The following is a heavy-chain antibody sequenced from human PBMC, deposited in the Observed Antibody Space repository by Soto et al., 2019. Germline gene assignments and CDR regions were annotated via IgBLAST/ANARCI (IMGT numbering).Heavy chain of an antibody. CDR1: GFTVSSNY. D-gene: IGHD4-17*01. Sequence: GGSLRLSCAASGFTVSSNYMSWVRQAPGKGLEWVSVIYSGGSTYYADSVKGRFTISRDNSKNTLYLQMNSLRAEDTAVYYCARPTTVTNNWDAFDIWGQGTMVTVSS. V-gene: IGHV3-66*04. CDR2: IYSGGST. CDR3: ARPTTVTNNWDAFDI. J-gene: IGHJ3*02.